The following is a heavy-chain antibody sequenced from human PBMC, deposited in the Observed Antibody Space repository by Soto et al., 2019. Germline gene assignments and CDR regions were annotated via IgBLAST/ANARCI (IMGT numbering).Heavy chain of an antibody. J-gene: IGHJ6*02. D-gene: IGHD6-19*01. CDR1: GFKFTIYG. V-gene: IGHV3-33*06. CDR3: AKDRSSSLDGMDV. Sequence: GGSLRLSCAASGFKFTIYGMHWVRQAPGKGLEWVAVVWYDGSNKYYADSVKGRFTISRDNSKNTLYLQVNSLRAEDTAVYYCAKDRSSSLDGMDVWGQGTTVTVSS. CDR2: VWYDGSNK.